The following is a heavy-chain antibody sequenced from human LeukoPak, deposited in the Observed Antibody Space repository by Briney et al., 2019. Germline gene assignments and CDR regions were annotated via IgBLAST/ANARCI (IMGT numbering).Heavy chain of an antibody. Sequence: GGSLRLSCAASGFTFSSYAMSWVRQAPGKGLEWVANIKQDGSEKYYVDSVKGRFTISRDNAKNSLYLQMNSLRAEDTAVYYCARVPTYYDFWSGYFWWFDPWGQGTLVTVSS. CDR1: GFTFSSYA. CDR2: IKQDGSEK. V-gene: IGHV3-7*01. J-gene: IGHJ5*02. D-gene: IGHD3-3*01. CDR3: ARVPTYYDFWSGYFWWFDP.